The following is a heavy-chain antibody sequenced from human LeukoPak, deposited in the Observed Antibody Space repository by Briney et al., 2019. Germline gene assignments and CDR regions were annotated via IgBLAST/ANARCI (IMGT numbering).Heavy chain of an antibody. V-gene: IGHV4-4*07. D-gene: IGHD5-24*01. CDR3: ARHRDGYYGAFDI. Sequence: SETLSLTCTVSGGSISSYYWSWIRQPAGKGLEWIGRVYSSGATDYNPSLKSRVTISVDTSKNQFSLKLSSVTAADTAVYYCARHRDGYYGAFDIWGQGTMVTVSS. CDR2: VYSSGAT. J-gene: IGHJ3*02. CDR1: GGSISSYY.